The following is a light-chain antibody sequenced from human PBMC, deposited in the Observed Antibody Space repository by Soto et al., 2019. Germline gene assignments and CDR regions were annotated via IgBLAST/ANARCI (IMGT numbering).Light chain of an antibody. CDR3: TSYTSDSTYV. Sequence: QSGLTQPGSVPGCPGRSITISCTGTSTDVGRYNYVSWYQQHPGKAPKLMVYDVSNRPSWVSNRFSGSKSGITASLTISGPQAEDEADYYCTSYTSDSTYVFGTGTKVTVL. V-gene: IGLV2-14*01. CDR2: DVS. CDR1: STDVGRYNY. J-gene: IGLJ1*01.